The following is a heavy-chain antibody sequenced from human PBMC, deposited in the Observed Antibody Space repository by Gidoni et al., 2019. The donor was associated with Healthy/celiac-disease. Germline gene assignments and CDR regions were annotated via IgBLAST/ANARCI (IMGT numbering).Heavy chain of an antibody. CDR3: AKGGGGDIAVAGSIY. CDR1: GFTFDDYA. V-gene: IGHV3-9*01. Sequence: EVQLVESGGGLVQPGRSLRLSCAASGFTFDDYAMHWVRQAPGKGLEWVSGISWNSGSIGYADSVQGRFTISRDNAKNSLYLQMNSLRAEDTALYYCAKGGGGDIAVAGSIYWGQGTLVTVSS. J-gene: IGHJ4*02. CDR2: ISWNSGSI. D-gene: IGHD6-19*01.